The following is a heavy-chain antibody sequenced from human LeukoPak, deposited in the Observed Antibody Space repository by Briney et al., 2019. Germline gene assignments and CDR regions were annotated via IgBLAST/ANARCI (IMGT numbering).Heavy chain of an antibody. CDR3: ARGQRYYGSGSLNWFDP. Sequence: PSETLSLTCAVYGGSFRWYYWSWIRQPPGKGLEGMGEINHSGSTNYNPSLKSRVTISVDTSKNQFSLKLSSVTAADTAVYYCARGQRYYGSGSLNWFDPWGQGTLVTVSS. CDR1: GGSFRWYY. J-gene: IGHJ5*02. D-gene: IGHD3-10*01. CDR2: INHSGST. V-gene: IGHV4-34*01.